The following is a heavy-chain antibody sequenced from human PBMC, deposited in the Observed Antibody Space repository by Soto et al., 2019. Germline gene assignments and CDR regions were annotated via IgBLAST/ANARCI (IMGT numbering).Heavy chain of an antibody. CDR3: ARQQQLVYWFDP. CDR2: INAGNGNT. D-gene: IGHD6-13*01. V-gene: IGHV1-3*01. Sequence: ASVKVSCKASGYTFTSYAMHWVRQAPGQRLEWMGWINAGNGNTKYSQKFQGRVTITRDTSASTAYMELSSLRSEDTAVYYCARQQQLVYWFDPWGQGTLVTVS. CDR1: GYTFTSYA. J-gene: IGHJ5*02.